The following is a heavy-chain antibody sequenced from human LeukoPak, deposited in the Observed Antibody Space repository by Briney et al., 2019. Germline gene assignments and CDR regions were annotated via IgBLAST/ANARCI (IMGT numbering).Heavy chain of an antibody. V-gene: IGHV3-23*01. CDR2: IYGGTTTRT. D-gene: IGHD2-21*02. J-gene: IGHJ4*02. Sequence: PGGSLRLSCVASGFTFSKYTMSWVRQAPGKGLEWVSGIYGGTTTRTFYAESVKGRFTISRDNSKNTLYLQMNSLRAEDTAVYYCAKQHHSGDYYHFDHWGQGTLVTVSS. CDR1: GFTFSKYT. CDR3: AKQHHSGDYYHFDH.